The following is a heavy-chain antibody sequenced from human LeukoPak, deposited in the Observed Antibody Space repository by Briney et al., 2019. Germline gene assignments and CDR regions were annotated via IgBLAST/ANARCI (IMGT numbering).Heavy chain of an antibody. V-gene: IGHV4-34*01. CDR1: GGSFSGYY. CDR2: INHSGGT. Sequence: PSETLSLTCAVYGGSFSGYYWGWIRQPPGKGLEWIGEINHSGGTYYNPSLKSRVTLSVDTSKNQFSLKMNSVTAADTAVYYCARGRYSQYFDYWGQGTLVTVSS. J-gene: IGHJ4*02. CDR3: ARGRYSQYFDY. D-gene: IGHD5-18*01.